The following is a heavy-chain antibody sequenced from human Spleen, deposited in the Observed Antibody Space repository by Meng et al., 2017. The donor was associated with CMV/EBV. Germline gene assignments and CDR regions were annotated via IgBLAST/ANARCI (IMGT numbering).Heavy chain of an antibody. D-gene: IGHD1-26*01. V-gene: IGHV3-48*04. CDR2: IRSSGRTK. J-gene: IGHJ4*02. CDR1: GFTFSDYS. CDR3: ARGGLLYSDY. Sequence: GESLKISCAASGFTFSDYSMNWFRQVPGKGLEWVSNIRSSGRTKFHADSVKGRFTISRDNAKNSLYLQMNSLRAEDTAVYYCARGGLLYSDYWGQGTLVTVSS.